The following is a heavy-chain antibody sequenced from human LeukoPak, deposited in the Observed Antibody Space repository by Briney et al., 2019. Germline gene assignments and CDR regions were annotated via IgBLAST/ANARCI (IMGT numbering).Heavy chain of an antibody. CDR1: GYTFTGYY. J-gene: IGHJ3*02. Sequence: GASVKVSCKASGYTFTGYYMHWVRQAPGQGLEWMGWINPNSGGTNYAQKFQGRVTMTRDTSISTAYMELSRLRSDDTAVYYCARDRGHCYSSGHAFDIWGQGTMVTVSS. V-gene: IGHV1-2*02. CDR2: INPNSGGT. CDR3: ARDRGHCYSSGHAFDI. D-gene: IGHD3-22*01.